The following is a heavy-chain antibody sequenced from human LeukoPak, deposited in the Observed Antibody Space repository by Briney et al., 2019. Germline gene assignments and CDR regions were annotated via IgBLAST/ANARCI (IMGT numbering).Heavy chain of an antibody. Sequence: ASVKVSCKASGYTFTSYYMHWVRQAPGQGLEWMGIIIPSGGSTSYAQKFQGRVTMTRDTSTSTVYMELSSLRSEDTAVYYCAREGADYYDSSGYQYYFASWGQGTLVTVYS. CDR1: GYTFTSYY. V-gene: IGHV1-46*01. CDR3: AREGADYYDSSGYQYYFAS. CDR2: IIPSGGST. D-gene: IGHD3-22*01. J-gene: IGHJ4*02.